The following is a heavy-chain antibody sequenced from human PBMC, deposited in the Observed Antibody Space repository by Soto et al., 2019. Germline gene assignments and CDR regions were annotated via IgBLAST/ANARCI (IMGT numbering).Heavy chain of an antibody. Sequence: QVQLVESGGGVVQPGRSLRLSCAASGFTFSTYAIQWVRQAPGKGLEWVAVISYDGSKKYYADSVKGRFTISRDNSRDTLSLQMDSLGADDTAVYYCARDVNYGDYFSYAFDVWGQGTKVTVSS. J-gene: IGHJ3*01. CDR3: ARDVNYGDYFSYAFDV. CDR2: ISYDGSKK. V-gene: IGHV3-30-3*01. CDR1: GFTFSTYA. D-gene: IGHD4-17*01.